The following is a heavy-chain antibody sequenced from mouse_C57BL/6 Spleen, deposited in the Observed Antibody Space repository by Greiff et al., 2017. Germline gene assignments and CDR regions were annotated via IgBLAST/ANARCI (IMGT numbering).Heavy chain of an antibody. Sequence: EVQLVESGGGLVKPGGSLKLSCAASGFTFSSYAMSWVRQTPEKRLEWVATISDGGSYTYYPDNVKGRFTISRDNAKNNLYLQMSHLKSEDTAMYYCARDPAYGSSYYWYFDVWGTGTTVTVSS. CDR1: GFTFSSYA. J-gene: IGHJ1*03. CDR2: ISDGGSYT. CDR3: ARDPAYGSSYYWYFDV. D-gene: IGHD1-1*01. V-gene: IGHV5-4*01.